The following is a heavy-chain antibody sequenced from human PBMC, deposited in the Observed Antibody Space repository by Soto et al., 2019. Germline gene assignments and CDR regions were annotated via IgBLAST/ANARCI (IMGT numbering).Heavy chain of an antibody. V-gene: IGHV5-51*01. D-gene: IGHD6-6*01. CDR3: ARTRSFTLGFYYDGMDV. CDR1: GYXFASYL. CDR2: IYPGDSDT. J-gene: IGHJ6*02. Sequence: EXLKIYCQCSGYXFASYLVGWVRHMPGKDLEWMGIIYPGDSDTRYSPSFQGHVTISSDKSLRTAYLQWTSLKASDTALYYCARTRSFTLGFYYDGMDVWGQGTTLTVS.